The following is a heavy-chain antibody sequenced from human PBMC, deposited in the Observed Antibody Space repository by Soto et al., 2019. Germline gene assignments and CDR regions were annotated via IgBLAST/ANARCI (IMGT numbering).Heavy chain of an antibody. CDR1: GFTFSSYW. Sequence: EVQLVESGGGLVQPGGSLRLSCAASGFTFSSYWMHWVRQGPGKGLVWVSRTNGDGSTTSYADSVKGRFTISRDNAKNTLYLQMNSLRDEDTAVYYCARVGTGSYHFDFWGQGTLVTVSS. V-gene: IGHV3-74*01. CDR3: ARVGTGSYHFDF. J-gene: IGHJ4*02. D-gene: IGHD1-26*01. CDR2: TNGDGSTT.